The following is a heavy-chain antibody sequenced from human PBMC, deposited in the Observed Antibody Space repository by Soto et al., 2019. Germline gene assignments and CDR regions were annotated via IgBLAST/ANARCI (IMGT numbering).Heavy chain of an antibody. J-gene: IGHJ6*02. CDR2: TYQSGSA. V-gene: IGHV4-30-2*06. CDR3: ARDYYGMDV. Sequence: SVTLSLTCTVSGGSISSDGYSWTWIRQSPGKGLEWIGYTYQSGSAYYNPSLKSRVTISVDRSKNQFSLNLTSVTAADTAVYYCARDYYGMDVWGQGTTVTVSS. CDR1: GGSISSDGYS.